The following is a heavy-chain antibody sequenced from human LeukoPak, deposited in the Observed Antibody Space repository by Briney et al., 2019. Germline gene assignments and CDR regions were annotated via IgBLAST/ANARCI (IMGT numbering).Heavy chain of an antibody. CDR2: IYTRGST. D-gene: IGHD2-2*01. CDR3: ARDRSDIVVVPAAIPYYYYYMDV. J-gene: IGHJ6*03. V-gene: IGHV4-4*07. Sequence: PSETLSLTCTDSGGSISSYYWSWIRQPARKGLEWIGRIYTRGSTNYNPSLKSRVTMSVDTSKNQFSLKLSSVTAADTAVYYCARDRSDIVVVPAAIPYYYYYMDVWGKGTTVTVSS. CDR1: GGSISSYY.